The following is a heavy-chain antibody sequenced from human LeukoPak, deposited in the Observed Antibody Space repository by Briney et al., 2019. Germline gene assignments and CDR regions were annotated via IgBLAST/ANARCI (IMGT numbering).Heavy chain of an antibody. J-gene: IGHJ4*02. D-gene: IGHD5-18*01. CDR1: GFTFSSYG. Sequence: PGVSLRLSCAASGFTFSSYGMNWVRQAPGKGLEWLSYLSNTNMIHYAESVKGRFTISRDNAKNSLYLQMDGLRAEDTAVYYCARRGETAMVGDYWGRGALVTVSS. V-gene: IGHV3-48*01. CDR3: ARRGETAMVGDY. CDR2: LSNTNMI.